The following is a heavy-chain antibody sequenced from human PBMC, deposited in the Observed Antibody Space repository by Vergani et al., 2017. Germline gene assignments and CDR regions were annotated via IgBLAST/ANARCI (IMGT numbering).Heavy chain of an antibody. J-gene: IGHJ5*02. CDR3: ASNQIAAAEYNGFDP. Sequence: QVQLVQSGAEVKKPGSSVKVSCKASGGTFSSYTISWVRQAPGQGLEWMGRIIPILGIANYAQKFQGRVTITADKSTSTAYMELSSLRSEDTAVYYCASNQIAAAEYNGFDPWGQGTLVTVSS. D-gene: IGHD6-13*01. CDR2: IIPILGIA. V-gene: IGHV1-69*02. CDR1: GGTFSSYT.